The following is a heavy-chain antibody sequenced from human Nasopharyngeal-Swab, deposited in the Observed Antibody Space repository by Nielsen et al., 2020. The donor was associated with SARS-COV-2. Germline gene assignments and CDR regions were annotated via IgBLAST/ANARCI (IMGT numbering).Heavy chain of an antibody. D-gene: IGHD3-22*01. Sequence: GESLKISCAASGFTFSSYAMHWVRQAPGKGLEWVAVISYDGSNKYYADSVKGRFTISRDNSKNTLYLQMNSLRAEDTAVYYCARTYDSSGYWVWYYYYYGMDVWGQGTTVTVSS. V-gene: IGHV3-30-3*01. CDR3: ARTYDSSGYWVWYYYYYGMDV. CDR1: GFTFSSYA. J-gene: IGHJ6*02. CDR2: ISYDGSNK.